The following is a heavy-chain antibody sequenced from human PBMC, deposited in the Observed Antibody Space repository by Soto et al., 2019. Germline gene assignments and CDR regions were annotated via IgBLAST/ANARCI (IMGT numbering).Heavy chain of an antibody. Sequence: SVKVSCKASGGTFSSYAISWVRQAPGQGLEWMGGIIPIFGPANYAQKFQGRVTITAVKSTSTAYMELSSLRSEDTAVYYCARDKEGKDDFLSGRYYYGMEVWGQGTTVTLSS. CDR3: ARDKEGKDDFLSGRYYYGMEV. D-gene: IGHD3-3*01. CDR1: GGTFSSYA. CDR2: IIPIFGPA. J-gene: IGHJ6*02. V-gene: IGHV1-69*06.